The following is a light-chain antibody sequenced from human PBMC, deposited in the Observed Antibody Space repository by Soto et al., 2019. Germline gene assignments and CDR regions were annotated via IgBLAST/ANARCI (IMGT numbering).Light chain of an antibody. CDR3: AAWEDSLNGYV. V-gene: IGLV1-40*01. CDR1: DSNMGAGFD. Sequence: QLVLTQPPSVSGAPGQSVTISCTGGDSNMGAGFDVHWYQLLPGTAPTLLIYDNTGRASGVPDRCSGSKSGTSASLAISGAQYGDEADYYCAAWEDSLNGYVFGTGTKLTVL. J-gene: IGLJ1*01. CDR2: DNT.